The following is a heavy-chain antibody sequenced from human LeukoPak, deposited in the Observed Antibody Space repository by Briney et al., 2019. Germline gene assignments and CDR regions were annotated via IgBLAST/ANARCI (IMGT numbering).Heavy chain of an antibody. Sequence: SQALSLTCAISGDSVSSNRAARNWIRQSPSRGLEWLGRTYYRSKWYNDYAVSVKSRIIINPDTSKNQFSLQLNSVTPEDTAVYYCARVYYGSGNYYHFDYWGQGTLVTVSS. CDR1: GDSVSSNRAA. D-gene: IGHD3-10*01. CDR2: TYYRSKWYN. V-gene: IGHV6-1*01. J-gene: IGHJ4*02. CDR3: ARVYYGSGNYYHFDY.